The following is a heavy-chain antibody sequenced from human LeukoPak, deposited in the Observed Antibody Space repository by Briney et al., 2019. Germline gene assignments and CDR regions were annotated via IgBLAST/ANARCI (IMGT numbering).Heavy chain of an antibody. J-gene: IGHJ4*02. D-gene: IGHD3-10*01. CDR1: GGTFSSYA. V-gene: IGHV1-8*02. Sequence: ASVKVSCKASGGTFSSYAINWVRQATGQGLEWMGWMNPNSGNTGYAQKFQGRVTMTRNTSISTAYMELSSLRSEDTAVYYCARGSPRGTMVRGVIEYWGQGTLVTVSS. CDR2: MNPNSGNT. CDR3: ARGSPRGTMVRGVIEY.